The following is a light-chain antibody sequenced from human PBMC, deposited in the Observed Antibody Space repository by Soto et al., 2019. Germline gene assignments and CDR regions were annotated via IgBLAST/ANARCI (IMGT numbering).Light chain of an antibody. CDR2: KAS. V-gene: IGKV1-5*03. Sequence: DIQMTQFPSTLSASVGDRVTITCRASQSINSWLAWYQQKPGKAPKLLIYKASSLESGVPSRCSVSGSGTEFTLTISSLQPDDFATYYGEQYNADSAFGQGTKLEIK. CDR3: EQYNADSA. J-gene: IGKJ2*01. CDR1: QSINSW.